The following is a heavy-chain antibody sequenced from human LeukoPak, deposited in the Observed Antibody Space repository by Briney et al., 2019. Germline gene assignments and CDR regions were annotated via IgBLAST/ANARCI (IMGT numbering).Heavy chain of an antibody. CDR2: TYYRSKWYN. CDR3: ARVSSSWSPSLSVTHYFDS. D-gene: IGHD6-6*01. CDR1: GDSVSSNSAG. V-gene: IGHV6-1*01. Sequence: SQTLSLTCAISGDSVSSNSAGWNWIRQSPSRGLEWLGRTYYRSKWYNDFAVSVKSRIAINPDTSKNQFSLQLTSVTPEDTAVYYCARVSSSWSPSLSVTHYFDSWGQGALVTVSS. J-gene: IGHJ4*02.